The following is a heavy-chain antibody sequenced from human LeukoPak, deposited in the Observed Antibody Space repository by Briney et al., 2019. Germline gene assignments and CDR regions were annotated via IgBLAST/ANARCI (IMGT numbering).Heavy chain of an antibody. D-gene: IGHD3-10*01. J-gene: IGHJ6*02. CDR2: ISSSSYI. Sequence: GGSLRLSCAASGFTFSSYSMNWVRQAPGKGLEWVSSISSSSYIYYADSVKGRFTISRDNAKNSLYLQMNSLRAEDTAVYYCARVGAGTYGMDVWGQGTTVTVS. V-gene: IGHV3-21*01. CDR1: GFTFSSYS. CDR3: ARVGAGTYGMDV.